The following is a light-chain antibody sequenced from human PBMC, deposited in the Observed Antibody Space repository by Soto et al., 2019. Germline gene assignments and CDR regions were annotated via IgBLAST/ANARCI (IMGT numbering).Light chain of an antibody. V-gene: IGKV3-15*01. Sequence: EKVMTQSPATLSMSPGERATLSCRASQSVGSFLAWYQQKPGQAPRLLIYGASTRATGIPARFSGSGSGTEVTLTISSLKSEDFAVYYCQQYTNWPSWTFGQGTKVE. CDR1: QSVGSF. J-gene: IGKJ1*01. CDR3: QQYTNWPSWT. CDR2: GAS.